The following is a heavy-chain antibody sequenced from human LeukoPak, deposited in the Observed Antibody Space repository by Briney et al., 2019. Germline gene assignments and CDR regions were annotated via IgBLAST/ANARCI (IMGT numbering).Heavy chain of an antibody. CDR1: GLTVTSNY. V-gene: IGHV3-66*01. CDR3: TRVRSPNWFDP. D-gene: IGHD1-26*01. Sequence: GGSLRLSCAASGLTVTSNYMTWVRQAPGKGLEWVSVIYSGGSGGSTYYADSVKGRFTIPRDNSKNTLYLQMNSLRVEDTAVYYCTRVRSPNWFDPWGQGTLVTVSS. CDR2: IYSGGSGGST. J-gene: IGHJ5*02.